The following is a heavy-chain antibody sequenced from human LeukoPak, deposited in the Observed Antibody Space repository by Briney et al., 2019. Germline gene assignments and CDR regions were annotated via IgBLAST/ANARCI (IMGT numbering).Heavy chain of an antibody. V-gene: IGHV4-59*01. CDR2: IYYSGST. D-gene: IGHD5-18*01. CDR1: GGSISSYY. J-gene: IGHJ5*02. Sequence: SETLSLTCTVSGGSISSYYWSWIRQPPGKGLEWIGYIYYSGSTNYNPSLKSRVTIPVDTSKNQFSLKLSSVTAADTAVYYCARGGYSRTNWFDPWGQGTLVTVSS. CDR3: ARGGYSRTNWFDP.